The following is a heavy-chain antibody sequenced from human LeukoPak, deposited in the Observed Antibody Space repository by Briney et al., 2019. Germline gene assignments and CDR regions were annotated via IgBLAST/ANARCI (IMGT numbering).Heavy chain of an antibody. J-gene: IGHJ4*02. CDR2: INPSGGST. D-gene: IGHD4-17*01. Sequence: ASVKVSCKASGYTFTSYYMHWVRQAPGQGLEWMGIINPSGGSTSYAQKFQGRVTMTRDTSTSTVYMELGSLRPEDAAVYYCARDWNLYGDSYVADYWGQGTLVTVSS. CDR1: GYTFTSYY. CDR3: ARDWNLYGDSYVADY. V-gene: IGHV1-46*01.